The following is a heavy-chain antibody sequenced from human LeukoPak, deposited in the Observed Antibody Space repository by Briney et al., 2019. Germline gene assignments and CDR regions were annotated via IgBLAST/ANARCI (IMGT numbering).Heavy chain of an antibody. CDR2: FDPEDGET. J-gene: IGHJ4*02. CDR1: GYTLTELS. V-gene: IGHV1-24*01. Sequence: ASVKVSCKVSGYTLTELSMHWVRQAPGKGLEWMGGFDPEDGETIYAQKFQGRVTMTEDTSTDTAYMELSSLRSEDTAVYYCATVTYSSGLSDFDYWGQGTLVTVSS. CDR3: ATVTYSSGLSDFDY. D-gene: IGHD6-19*01.